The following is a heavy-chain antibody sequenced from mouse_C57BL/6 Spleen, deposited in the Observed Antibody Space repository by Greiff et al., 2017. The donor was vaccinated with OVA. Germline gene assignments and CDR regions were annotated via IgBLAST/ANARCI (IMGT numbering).Heavy chain of an antibody. CDR2: IDPSDSET. CDR3: ARPLYYYGSSPFAY. Sequence: QVQLQQPGAELVRPGSSVKLSCKASGYTFTSYWMHWVKQRPIQGLEWIGNIDPSDSETHYNQKFKDKATLTVDKSSSTAYMQLSSLTSEDSAVYYCARPLYYYGSSPFAYWGQGTLVTVSA. CDR1: GYTFTSYW. J-gene: IGHJ3*01. V-gene: IGHV1-52*01. D-gene: IGHD1-1*01.